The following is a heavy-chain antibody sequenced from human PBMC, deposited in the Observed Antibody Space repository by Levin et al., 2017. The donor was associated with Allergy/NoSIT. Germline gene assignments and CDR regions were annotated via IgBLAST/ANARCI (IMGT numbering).Heavy chain of an antibody. Sequence: GESLKISCAASGFTFSSYGMHWVRQAPGKGLEWVAVISYDGSNKYYADSVKGRFTISRDNSKNTLYLQMNSLRAEDTAVYYCAKGGGYGDYEGIYYWGQGTLVTVSS. CDR2: ISYDGSNK. CDR3: AKGGGYGDYEGIYY. CDR1: GFTFSSYG. J-gene: IGHJ4*02. D-gene: IGHD4-17*01. V-gene: IGHV3-30*18.